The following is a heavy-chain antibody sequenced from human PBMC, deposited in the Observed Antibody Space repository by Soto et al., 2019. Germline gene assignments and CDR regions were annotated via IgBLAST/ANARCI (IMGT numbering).Heavy chain of an antibody. J-gene: IGHJ5*02. Sequence: ASVKVSCKASGYTFTDYYMEWVRQAPGQGLEWMGWINLNSGDTNFAQQFQGRVTMTRDTSITTAYMDLTRLRSDDTAVYHCARARPPFNWFDRWGQGSLVTVSS. V-gene: IGHV1-2*02. CDR1: GYTFTDYY. D-gene: IGHD6-6*01. CDR2: INLNSGDT. CDR3: ARARPPFNWFDR.